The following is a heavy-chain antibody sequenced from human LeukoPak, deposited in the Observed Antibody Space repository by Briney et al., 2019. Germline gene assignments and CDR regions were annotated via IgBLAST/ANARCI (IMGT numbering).Heavy chain of an antibody. CDR2: MYNSGST. V-gene: IGHV4-39*07. CDR1: GGSISSSGYY. CDR3: AREADRWFDP. Sequence: SETLSLTCTVSGGSISSSGYYWGWIRQPPGKGLEWIGTMYNSGSTDYNPSLESRVTISVDTSKNQFSLKLSSVTAADTAVYYCAREADRWFDPWGQGTLVTVSS. J-gene: IGHJ5*02.